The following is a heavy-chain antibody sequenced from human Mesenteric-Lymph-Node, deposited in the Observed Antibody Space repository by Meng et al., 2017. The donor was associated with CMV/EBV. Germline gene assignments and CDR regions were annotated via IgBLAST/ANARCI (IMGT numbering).Heavy chain of an antibody. CDR2: IYSGGST. V-gene: IGHV3-53*01. Sequence: GESLKISCAASGFTFGFHRMNWVRQAPGKGLEWVSVIYSGGSTYYADSVKGRFTISRDNSKNTLYLQMSSLRAEDTAVYYCARGDQSGSYSYFDYWGQGTLVTVSS. CDR3: ARGDQSGSYSYFDY. CDR1: GFTFGFHR. J-gene: IGHJ4*02. D-gene: IGHD1-26*01.